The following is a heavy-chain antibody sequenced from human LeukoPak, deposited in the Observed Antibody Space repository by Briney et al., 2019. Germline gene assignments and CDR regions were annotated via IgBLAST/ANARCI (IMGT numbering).Heavy chain of an antibody. V-gene: IGHV3-64*01. CDR2: ISSDGGST. D-gene: IGHD3-22*01. CDR3: VRLRRNSDRSDYYYHYNS. Sequence: GGSLRLSCAASGIIFSNYAMHWVRQGPGKGLECISTISSDGGSTYYANSVKGRFTISRDNSKNTLYLQMGSLRAEDMAVYYCVRLRRNSDRSDYYYHYNSWGQGTLVTVSS. J-gene: IGHJ4*02. CDR1: GIIFSNYA.